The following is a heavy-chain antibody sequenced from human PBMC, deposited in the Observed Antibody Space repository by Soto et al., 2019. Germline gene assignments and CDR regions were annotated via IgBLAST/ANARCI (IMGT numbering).Heavy chain of an antibody. CDR3: ARGGIGGIYGWFDP. CDR2: ISYDGTNE. D-gene: IGHD2-15*01. J-gene: IGHJ5*02. Sequence: QVQLVESGGGVVQPGRSLRLSCAASGFTFSSYPMYWVRQTPGKGLEWVAVISYDGTNEYYADSVKGRFTIFRDNSKNTLHLQMNSLTTEDAAVYYCARGGIGGIYGWFDPWGQGTLVTVSS. V-gene: IGHV3-30-3*01. CDR1: GFTFSSYP.